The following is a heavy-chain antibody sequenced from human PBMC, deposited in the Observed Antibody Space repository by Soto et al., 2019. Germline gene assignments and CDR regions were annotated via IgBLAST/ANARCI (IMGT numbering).Heavy chain of an antibody. CDR2: ISYDGSKK. D-gene: IGHD6-13*01. CDR3: ATKVAALDNAEYFQY. Sequence: QVQLVDSGGGVVQPGRSLRLSCAASGFTFSGYGMHWVRQAPGKGLEWVAVISYDGSKKYYADSVKGRFTISRDNSKNTLSLQMNSLRVEDTAVYYCATKVAALDNAEYFQYWGQGTLVTVSS. J-gene: IGHJ1*01. V-gene: IGHV3-30*03. CDR1: GFTFSGYG.